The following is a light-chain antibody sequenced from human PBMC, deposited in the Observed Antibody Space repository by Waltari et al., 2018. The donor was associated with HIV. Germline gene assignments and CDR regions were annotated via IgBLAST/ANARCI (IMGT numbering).Light chain of an antibody. CDR1: QSVSRY. CDR3: QQRYIWLS. CDR2: DAS. J-gene: IGKJ4*01. V-gene: IGKV3-11*01. Sequence: EIVLTQSPATLSLSPGERATLSCRASQSVSRYLAWYQHKPGQAPRLLIYDASNRATGIPARFSGSGSGTDFTLTISSLEPEDFAVYYCQQRYIWLSFGGGTRWRSN.